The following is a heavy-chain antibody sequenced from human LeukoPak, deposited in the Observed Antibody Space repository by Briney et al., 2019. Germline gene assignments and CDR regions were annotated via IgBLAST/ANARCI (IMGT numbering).Heavy chain of an antibody. CDR3: ARDEAWGYCSESSCHAELGNNWLDP. Sequence: ASVKVSCKASGYTFTSYGISWVRQAPGQGLEWMGWISAYNGNTNYAQKLQGRFTMTTDTYTSTAYMELRSLRSDDTAVYYCARDEAWGYCSESSCHAELGNNWLDPWGQGTLVTVSS. CDR2: ISAYNGNT. D-gene: IGHD2-15*01. V-gene: IGHV1-18*01. CDR1: GYTFTSYG. J-gene: IGHJ5*02.